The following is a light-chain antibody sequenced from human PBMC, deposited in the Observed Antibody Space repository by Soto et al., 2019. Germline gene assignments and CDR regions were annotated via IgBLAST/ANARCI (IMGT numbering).Light chain of an antibody. V-gene: IGKV1-33*01. Sequence: DIQMTQSPCSMSGFVGERGTITCQASQNINNYVSWHQQKPGRAPKLLVYAASNLEAGVPSRFRGSGSGTDFTFTISRLQHEDIATYYCQQYENLPTFGQGTRLEIK. CDR1: QNINNY. CDR3: QQYENLPT. CDR2: AAS. J-gene: IGKJ5*01.